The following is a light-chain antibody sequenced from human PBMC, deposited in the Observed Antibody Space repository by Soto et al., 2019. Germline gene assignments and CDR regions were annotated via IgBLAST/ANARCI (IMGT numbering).Light chain of an antibody. CDR2: DAS. Sequence: DIPKTQSPSPLSASERERITITCRASQSISSWLAWYQQKPGKAPKLLIYDASSLESGVPSGFSGSGSGTEFTLTISSLQPDDFATYYCQQYNSQWTFGQGTKVDIK. J-gene: IGKJ1*01. V-gene: IGKV1-5*01. CDR1: QSISSW. CDR3: QQYNSQWT.